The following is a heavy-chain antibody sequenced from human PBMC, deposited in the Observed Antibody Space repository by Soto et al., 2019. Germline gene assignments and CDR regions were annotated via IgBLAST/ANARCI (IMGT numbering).Heavy chain of an antibody. CDR3: TTGGPDSYYYGSRRGDV. CDR1: GFTFSNAW. D-gene: IGHD3-10*01. J-gene: IGHJ6*02. V-gene: IGHV3-15*07. CDR2: IKSKTDGGTT. Sequence: EVQLVESGGGLVKPGGSLRLSCAASGFTFSNAWMNWVRQAPGKGLEWVGRIKSKTDGGTTDYAAPVKGRFTISRDESKIKRYLQMNSLKTGDTAVYYCTTGGPDSYYYGSRRGDVWGQGTTVTVSS.